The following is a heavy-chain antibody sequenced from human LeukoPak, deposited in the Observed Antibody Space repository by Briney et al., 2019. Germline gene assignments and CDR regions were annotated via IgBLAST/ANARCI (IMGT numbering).Heavy chain of an antibody. CDR3: ARILDSAWGELGY. Sequence: GRSLRLSCEASGFTFNNYAMHWVRQAPGEGLEWVAVISRDGTLQYYADSVKGRLTISRDNSQSTLYLQMNSLRAEDTAVYYCARILDSAWGELGYWGQGTLVTVSS. V-gene: IGHV3-30*04. CDR1: GFTFNNYA. CDR2: ISRDGTLQ. J-gene: IGHJ4*02. D-gene: IGHD6-19*01.